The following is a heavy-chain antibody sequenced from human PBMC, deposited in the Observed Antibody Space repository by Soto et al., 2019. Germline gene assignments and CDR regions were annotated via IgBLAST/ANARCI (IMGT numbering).Heavy chain of an antibody. D-gene: IGHD1-1*01. CDR3: ARAGTTGTTTTRMIGGH. Sequence: QVQLVESGGGVVQPGRSLRLSCAASGFTFSSYGMHWVRQAPGKGLEWVAVIWYDGSNKYYADSVKGRFTISRDNSKNTLYLQMNSLRAEDTAVYYCARAGTTGTTTTRMIGGHWGQGTLVPVSS. V-gene: IGHV3-33*01. J-gene: IGHJ4*02. CDR1: GFTFSSYG. CDR2: IWYDGSNK.